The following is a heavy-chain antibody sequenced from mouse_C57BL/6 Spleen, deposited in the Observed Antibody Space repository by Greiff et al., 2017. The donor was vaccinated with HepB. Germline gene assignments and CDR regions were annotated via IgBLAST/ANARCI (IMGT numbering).Heavy chain of an antibody. V-gene: IGHV3-6*01. D-gene: IGHD1-1*01. J-gene: IGHJ3*01. CDR2: ISYDGSN. CDR1: GYSITSGYY. CDR3: AREDYGSSGDWFAY. Sequence: VQLKESGPGLVKPSQSLSLTCSVTGYSITSGYYWNWIRQFPGNKLEWMGYISYDGSNNYNPSLKNRISITRDTSKNQFFLKLNSVTTEDTATYYCAREDYGSSGDWFAYWGQGTLVTVSA.